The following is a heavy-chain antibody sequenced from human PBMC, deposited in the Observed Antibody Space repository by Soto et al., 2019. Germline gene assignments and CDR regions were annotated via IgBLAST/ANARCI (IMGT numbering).Heavy chain of an antibody. Sequence: EVQLVESGGGLVQPGGSLTLSYTASGFTFSSYWMHWIRQVPGKGLVWVSRINSDASTTTYADSVKGRFTISRDNAKNTLYLQMNSLRAEDTAVYYCARVRYGDYGRFDPWCQGTLVTVSS. J-gene: IGHJ5*02. D-gene: IGHD4-17*01. V-gene: IGHV3-74*01. CDR2: INSDASTT. CDR1: GFTFSSYW. CDR3: ARVRYGDYGRFDP.